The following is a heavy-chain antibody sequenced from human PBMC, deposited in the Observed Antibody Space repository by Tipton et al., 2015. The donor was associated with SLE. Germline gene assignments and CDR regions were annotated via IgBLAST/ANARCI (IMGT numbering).Heavy chain of an antibody. CDR3: ARGAPNWGRYFDY. J-gene: IGHJ4*02. CDR1: GGSISSYY. Sequence: GLVKPSETLSLTCTVSGGSISSYYWSWIRQPPGKGLEWIGYIYYSGSTNYNPSLKSRVTISVDTSKNQFSLKLSSVTAADTAVYYCARGAPNWGRYFDYWGQGTLVTVSS. D-gene: IGHD7-27*01. V-gene: IGHV4-59*01. CDR2: IYYSGST.